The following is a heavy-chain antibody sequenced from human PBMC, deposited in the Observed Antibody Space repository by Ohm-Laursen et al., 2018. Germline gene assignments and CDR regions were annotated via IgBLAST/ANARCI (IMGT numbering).Heavy chain of an antibody. CDR2: ISGSGDTT. CDR3: ARDIDWVAFDY. Sequence: LSLTCVVYGGSFSGYYWSWIRQPPGKGLEWVSGISGSGDTTYYADSVKGRFTISRDNSRDTLDLQMNSLRVEDTALYYCARDIDWVAFDYWGQGTLVTVSS. V-gene: IGHV3-23*01. CDR1: GGSFSGYY. J-gene: IGHJ4*02. D-gene: IGHD3-9*01.